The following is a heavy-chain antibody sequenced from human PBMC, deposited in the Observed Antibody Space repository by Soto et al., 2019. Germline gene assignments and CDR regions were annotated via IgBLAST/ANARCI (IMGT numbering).Heavy chain of an antibody. V-gene: IGHV3-48*01. D-gene: IGHD5-12*01. CDR1: GFTFSTYS. CDR3: TRDHGYGYGMDV. Sequence: AGSLRLSCAASGFTFSTYSMNWVRQAPGKGLEWISYITKSSRTIYYADSVKGRFTISRDNAKNSLYLQMNSLRAEDTAVYYCTRDHGYGYGMDVWGQGTTVTVSS. CDR2: ITKSSRTI. J-gene: IGHJ6*02.